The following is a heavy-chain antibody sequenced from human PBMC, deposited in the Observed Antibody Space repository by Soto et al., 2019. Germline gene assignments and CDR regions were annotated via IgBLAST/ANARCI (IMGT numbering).Heavy chain of an antibody. CDR3: ARTDYGSGTFDS. Sequence: DVQLVQSGAEVKKPGESLRISCKGSGYDFSAYWINWVSQMPGKGLEWMGTIYPGDSDVRYSPSFQGQVTISVDKSISIAYLQWSSLKAADTAIYYCARTDYGSGTFDSWGQGTLVTVSS. D-gene: IGHD3-10*01. V-gene: IGHV5-51*03. CDR2: IYPGDSDV. CDR1: GYDFSAYW. J-gene: IGHJ4*02.